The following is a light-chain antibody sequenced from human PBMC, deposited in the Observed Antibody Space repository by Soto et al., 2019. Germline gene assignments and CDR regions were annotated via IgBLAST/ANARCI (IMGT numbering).Light chain of an antibody. V-gene: IGLV2-23*01. CDR1: SSDVGSYNL. CDR2: EGS. J-gene: IGLJ3*02. Sequence: QSVLTQPASVSGSPGQSITISCTGTSSDVGSYNLVSWYQQHPGKAPKLMIYEGSKRPSGVSNRFSGSKSGNTASLTISGLQAEDEADYYCCSYAGSSTWVFGGWTKLTFL. CDR3: CSYAGSSTWV.